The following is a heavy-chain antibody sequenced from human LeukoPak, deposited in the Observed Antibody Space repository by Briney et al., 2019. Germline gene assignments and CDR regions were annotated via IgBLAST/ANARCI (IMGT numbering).Heavy chain of an antibody. V-gene: IGHV3-30*18. Sequence: PGGSLRLSCAASGFTFSSYGMHWVRQAPGKGLEWVAVISYDGSNKYYADSVKGRFTISRDNSKNTLYLQMNSLRAEDTAVYYCAKPGIAAAGRGYFDYWGQGTLVTVSS. CDR2: ISYDGSNK. D-gene: IGHD6-13*01. J-gene: IGHJ4*02. CDR3: AKPGIAAAGRGYFDY. CDR1: GFTFSSYG.